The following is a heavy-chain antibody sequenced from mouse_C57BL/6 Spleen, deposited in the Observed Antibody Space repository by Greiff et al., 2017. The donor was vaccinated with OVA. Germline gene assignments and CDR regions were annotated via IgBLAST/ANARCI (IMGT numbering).Heavy chain of an antibody. D-gene: IGHD1-1*01. Sequence: QVQLKQPGAELVMPGASVKLSCKASGYTFTSYWMHWVKQRPGQGLEWIGEIDPSDSYTNYNQKFKGKSTLTVDKSSSTAYMQLSSLTSEDSAVYYCARAPSTVAYFDYWGQGTTLTVSS. CDR3: ARAPSTVAYFDY. J-gene: IGHJ2*01. CDR2: IDPSDSYT. CDR1: GYTFTSYW. V-gene: IGHV1-69*01.